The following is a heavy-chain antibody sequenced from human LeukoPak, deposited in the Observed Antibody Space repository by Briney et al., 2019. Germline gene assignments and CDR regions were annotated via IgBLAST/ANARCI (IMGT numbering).Heavy chain of an antibody. CDR3: ATYVDTVRYDAFDV. Sequence: PGGSLRLSCTASGFTFSSYWMDWGRQAPGKGLVWVSRVHPDGTNTAYSDSVKGRFTISRDNARNTVYLRMNSLRAEDAAVYYCATYVDTVRYDAFDVWGQGTMVTVSS. V-gene: IGHV3-74*01. J-gene: IGHJ3*01. D-gene: IGHD5-18*01. CDR2: VHPDGTNT. CDR1: GFTFSSYW.